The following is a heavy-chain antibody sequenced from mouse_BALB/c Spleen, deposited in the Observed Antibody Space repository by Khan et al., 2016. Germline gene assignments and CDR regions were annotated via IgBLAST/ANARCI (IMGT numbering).Heavy chain of an antibody. J-gene: IGHJ2*01. CDR3: AGGDY. V-gene: IGHV1-7*01. CDR2: INPHTGYT. CDR1: GYTFTSYW. Sequence: QVQLQQSGTELAKPGASVKMSCKASGYTFTSYWMHWVKQRPGQGLEWIGYINPHTGYTDYNQKFKDKATLTADKSSSTASMQLRSLTSEDSAVYYCAGGDYWGQGTTLTVSS.